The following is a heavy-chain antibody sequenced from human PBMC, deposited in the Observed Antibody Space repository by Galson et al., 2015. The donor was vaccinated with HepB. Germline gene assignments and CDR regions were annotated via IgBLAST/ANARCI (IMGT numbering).Heavy chain of an antibody. CDR3: ARDLYDYGDYAY. CDR1: GFTFSSYA. CDR2: ISYDGSNK. V-gene: IGHV3-30-3*01. J-gene: IGHJ4*02. Sequence: SLRLSCAASGFTFSSYAMHWVRQAPGKGLEWVAVISYDGSNKYYADSVKGRFTISRDNSKNTLYLQMNSLRAEDTAVYYCARDLYDYGDYAYWGQGTLVTVSS. D-gene: IGHD4-17*01.